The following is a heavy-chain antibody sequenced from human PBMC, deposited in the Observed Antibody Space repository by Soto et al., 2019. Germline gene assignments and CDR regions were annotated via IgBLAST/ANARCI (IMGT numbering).Heavy chain of an antibody. Sequence: GGSLRLSCASSVFSFIGFEMNWVRQAPGKGLEWISYISTIDIVYYADSVKGRFTISRDIAKNSLSLQMNSLRAEDTAVYYCARSLSKSVGYYFDYWGQGVLVTVSS. CDR1: VFSFIGFE. J-gene: IGHJ4*02. CDR3: ARSLSKSVGYYFDY. CDR2: ISTIDIV. V-gene: IGHV3-48*03. D-gene: IGHD3-16*02.